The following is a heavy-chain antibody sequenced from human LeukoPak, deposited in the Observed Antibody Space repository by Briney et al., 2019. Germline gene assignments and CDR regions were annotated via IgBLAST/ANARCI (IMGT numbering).Heavy chain of an antibody. V-gene: IGHV1-18*01. D-gene: IGHD6-19*01. CDR3: ARVIRHMSSGWTVWFDP. J-gene: IGHJ5*02. Sequence: ASMKVSCKASGYTFTSYGISWVRQAPGQGLEWMGWISAYNGNTNYAQKLQGRVTMTTDTSTSTAYMELRSLRSDDTAVYYCARVIRHMSSGWTVWFDPWGQGTLVTVSS. CDR1: GYTFTSYG. CDR2: ISAYNGNT.